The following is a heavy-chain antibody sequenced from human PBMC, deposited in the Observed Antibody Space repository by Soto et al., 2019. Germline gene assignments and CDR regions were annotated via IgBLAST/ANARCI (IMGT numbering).Heavy chain of an antibody. CDR3: ARDRIKLWSTYAFDI. D-gene: IGHD5-18*01. Sequence: SETLSLTCSVSVGSISSYYWSWIRQPPGKGLEWIGYIYDTGSTDYNPSLKSRVIISVDRSKNQVSLKLSSVTAADTAVYYCARDRIKLWSTYAFDIWGQGTMVTVSS. CDR1: VGSISSYY. J-gene: IGHJ3*02. CDR2: IYDTGST. V-gene: IGHV4-59*01.